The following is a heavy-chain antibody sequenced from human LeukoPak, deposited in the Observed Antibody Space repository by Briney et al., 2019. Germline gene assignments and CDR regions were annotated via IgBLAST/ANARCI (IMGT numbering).Heavy chain of an antibody. CDR2: ISAYNGNT. V-gene: IGHV1-18*01. CDR3: ARPGGYWHSGYFDY. D-gene: IGHD1-26*01. Sequence: ASVKVSCKASGYTFTDDGISWVRQAPGQGLEWMGWISAYNGNTNYAQKLQGRVTMTTDTSTSTAYMELRSPRSGDTAVYYCARPGGYWHSGYFDYWGQGTLVTVSS. CDR1: GYTFTDDG. J-gene: IGHJ4*02.